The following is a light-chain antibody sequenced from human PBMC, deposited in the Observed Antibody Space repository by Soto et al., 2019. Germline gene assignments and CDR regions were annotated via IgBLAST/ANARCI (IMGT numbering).Light chain of an antibody. CDR2: DAS. Sequence: DIQMTQSPSTLSASVGDRVTITCRASQSISSWLAWYKQKPGKAPKLLIYDASSLESGVPSRFSGSGSGTDFTLTISSLQPDDFATYYCQQYNSYSGTFGQGTKVDIK. CDR3: QQYNSYSGT. V-gene: IGKV1-5*01. J-gene: IGKJ1*01. CDR1: QSISSW.